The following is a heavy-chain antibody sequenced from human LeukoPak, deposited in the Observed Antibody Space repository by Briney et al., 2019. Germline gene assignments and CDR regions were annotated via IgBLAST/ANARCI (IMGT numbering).Heavy chain of an antibody. Sequence: PGKSLRLSCAASGFTVSSNYMSWVRQAPGKGLEWVSVIYSGGSTYYADSVKGRFTISRDNSKNTLYLQMNSLRAEDTAVYYCARAPRAIYYDYVWGSYRYTEDYFDYWGQGTLVTVSS. D-gene: IGHD3-16*02. J-gene: IGHJ4*02. CDR1: GFTVSSNY. CDR3: ARAPRAIYYDYVWGSYRYTEDYFDY. CDR2: IYSGGST. V-gene: IGHV3-66*01.